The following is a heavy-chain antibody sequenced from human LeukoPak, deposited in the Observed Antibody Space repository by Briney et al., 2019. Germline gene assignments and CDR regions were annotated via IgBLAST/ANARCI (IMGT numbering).Heavy chain of an antibody. J-gene: IGHJ4*02. Sequence: GASVKVSCKTAGYTFTDYNIHWVRQAPGQGLEWMGWISPNSGGTNYAQRLQGMVTMTRDTSISTAYMDLSSLKSDDTATYYCSVWFGELSHWGQGTLVTVSS. CDR2: ISPNSGGT. CDR3: SVWFGELSH. D-gene: IGHD3-10*01. V-gene: IGHV1-2*02. CDR1: GYTFTDYN.